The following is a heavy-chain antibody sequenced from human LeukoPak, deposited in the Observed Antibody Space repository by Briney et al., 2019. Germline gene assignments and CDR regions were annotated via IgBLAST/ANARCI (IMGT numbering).Heavy chain of an antibody. J-gene: IGHJ3*02. Sequence: GGSLRLSCAASGFTFSSYGMHWVRQAPGKGLEWVAFIRYDGSNKYYADSVKGRFTISRDNTKNSLYLQMNSLRAEDTAVYYCARETLGVTAFDIWGQGTMVTVSS. CDR2: IRYDGSNK. CDR3: ARETLGVTAFDI. CDR1: GFTFSSYG. D-gene: IGHD2-21*02. V-gene: IGHV3-30*02.